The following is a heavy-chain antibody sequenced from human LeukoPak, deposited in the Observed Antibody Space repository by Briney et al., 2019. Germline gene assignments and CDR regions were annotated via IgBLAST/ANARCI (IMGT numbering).Heavy chain of an antibody. J-gene: IGHJ4*02. CDR2: IYGGGST. CDR1: GFTVSSNF. CDR3: ASWPGGWYGEDS. V-gene: IGHV3-53*01. D-gene: IGHD6-19*01. Sequence: GGSLRLSCAASGFTVSSNFMSWVRQAPGKGLEWVSVIYGGGSTYYADSVKGRFTISRDTSKNTVYLQMNSLRAEDTAVYYCASWPGGWYGEDSWGQGTLVTVSS.